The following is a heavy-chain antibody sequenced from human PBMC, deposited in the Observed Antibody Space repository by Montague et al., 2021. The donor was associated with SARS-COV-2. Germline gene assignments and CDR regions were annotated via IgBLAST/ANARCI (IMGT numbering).Heavy chain of an antibody. V-gene: IGHV4-34*01. CDR3: ARGVYNRVNFVVSPGYYFDY. J-gene: IGHJ4*02. D-gene: IGHD3/OR15-3a*01. Sequence: SETLSLTCAVYTEAFNGYYWTWIRQPPGKGLEWIGEVSHPGSAKYNPSLKSRVTISVDTYRKQVSLRLTSVTAADTATYYCARGVYNRVNFVVSPGYYFDYWGQGNKVAGSA. CDR1: TEAFNGYY. CDR2: VSHPGSA.